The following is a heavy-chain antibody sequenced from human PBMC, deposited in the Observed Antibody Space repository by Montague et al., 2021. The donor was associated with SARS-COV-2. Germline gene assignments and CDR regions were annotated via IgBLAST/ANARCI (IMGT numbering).Heavy chain of an antibody. J-gene: IGHJ4*02. Sequence: SETLSLTCTVSGGSISSSSYYWGWIRQPPGKGLEWIGSIYYSGSTYYNPSLKSRVTISVDTSKNQFSLKLSSVTAADTAVYYCARQVTSWWELLYYFDYWGQGTLVTVSS. CDR2: IYYSGST. CDR1: GGSISSSSYY. V-gene: IGHV4-39*01. CDR3: ARQVTSWWELLYYFDY. D-gene: IGHD1-26*01.